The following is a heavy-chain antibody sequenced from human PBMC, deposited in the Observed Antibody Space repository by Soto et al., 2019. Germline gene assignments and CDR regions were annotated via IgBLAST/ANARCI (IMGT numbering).Heavy chain of an antibody. J-gene: IGHJ1*01. CDR2: INHSGST. D-gene: IGHD3-22*01. CDR1: GGSFSGYY. CDR3: ARGLSFYYDSSGYWNEYFQH. V-gene: IGHV4-34*01. Sequence: PSETLSLTCAVYGGSFSGYYWTWIRQPPGKGLEWIGEINHSGSTNYNPSLKSRVTISVDTSKNQFSLKLSSVTAADTAVYYCARGLSFYYDSSGYWNEYFQHWGQGTLVTVSS.